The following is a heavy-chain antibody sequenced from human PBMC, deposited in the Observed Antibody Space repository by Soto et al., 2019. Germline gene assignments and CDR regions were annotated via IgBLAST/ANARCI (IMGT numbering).Heavy chain of an antibody. Sequence: SETLSLTCTVSGGSISSGGYYWSWIRQPPGKGLEWIGYIYYSGSTYYNPSLKSRVTISVDTSKNQYSLKLSSVTAADTAVYYCARGLVDTAMVPFDPWSQGTLVTVSS. CDR2: IYYSGST. J-gene: IGHJ5*02. D-gene: IGHD5-18*01. CDR1: GGSISSGGYY. CDR3: ARGLVDTAMVPFDP. V-gene: IGHV4-31*03.